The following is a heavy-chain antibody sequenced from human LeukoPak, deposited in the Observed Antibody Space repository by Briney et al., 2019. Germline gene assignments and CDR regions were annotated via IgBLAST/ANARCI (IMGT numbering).Heavy chain of an antibody. Sequence: GASVKVSCKASGYTFTSYGISWVRQAPGQGLEWMGWISAYNGSTNYAQKLKGRVTMTTDTSTSTAYMELRSLRSDDTAVYYYARGYYDSSGYYLDDAFDIWGQGTMVTVSS. D-gene: IGHD3-22*01. V-gene: IGHV1-18*01. CDR2: ISAYNGST. CDR1: GYTFTSYG. CDR3: ARGYYDSSGYYLDDAFDI. J-gene: IGHJ3*02.